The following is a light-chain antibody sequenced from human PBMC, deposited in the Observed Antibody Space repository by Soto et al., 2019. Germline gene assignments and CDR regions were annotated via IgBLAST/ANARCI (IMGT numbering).Light chain of an antibody. CDR1: QSVSSSY. CDR2: GAS. J-gene: IGKJ1*01. Sequence: EIVLTQSPGTMSFPPGERATLSCRASQSVSSSYLAWYQQKPGQAPRLLIYGASNRATGIPDRFSGSGSGTDFTLTISRLEPEDFAVYYCQQYGSSPRTFGQGTKVDI. CDR3: QQYGSSPRT. V-gene: IGKV3-20*01.